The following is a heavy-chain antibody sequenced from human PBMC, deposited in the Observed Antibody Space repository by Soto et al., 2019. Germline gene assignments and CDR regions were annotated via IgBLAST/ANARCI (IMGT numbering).Heavy chain of an antibody. CDR3: ARAGGIAVPGSQLDY. D-gene: IGHD6-19*01. V-gene: IGHV3-23*01. Sequence: EVQLLESGGGSGQPGGSLRLSCATSGFTFSSYAMNWVRQAPGKGLEWVSAIYGSGGSTNYADSVEGRFTISRDNSKNTLYLQMSSLRAEDTAVYYCARAGGIAVPGSQLDYWGQGTLVTVSS. CDR2: IYGSGGST. J-gene: IGHJ4*02. CDR1: GFTFSSYA.